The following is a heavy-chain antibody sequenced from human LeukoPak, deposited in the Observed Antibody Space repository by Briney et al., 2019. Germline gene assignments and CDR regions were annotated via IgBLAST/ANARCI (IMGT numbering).Heavy chain of an antibody. CDR2: IWYDGSDK. CDR3: AKDAGYSSSWYQGQS. V-gene: IGHV3-30*02. CDR1: GFNFSSNG. Sequence: GGSLRLSCVASGFNFSSNGMHWVRQAPGKGLEWVAVIWYDGSDKYYADSVKGRFTISRDNSKNTLYLQMNSLRAEDTAVYYCAKDAGYSSSWYQGQSWGQGTLVTVSS. D-gene: IGHD6-13*01. J-gene: IGHJ5*02.